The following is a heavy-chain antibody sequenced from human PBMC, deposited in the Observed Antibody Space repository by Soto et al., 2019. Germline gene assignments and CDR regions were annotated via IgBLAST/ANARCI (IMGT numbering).Heavy chain of an antibody. CDR1: GASINTYC. CDR3: ARGGVASPPHFDY. J-gene: IGHJ4*02. CDR2: IYYYSGST. D-gene: IGHD2-15*01. V-gene: IGHV4-59*01. Sequence: SETLSLTCTVSGASINTYCWNWIRQSPGKGLEWIGYIYYYSGSTSYHPSLQSRVTISVDTSKNQFSLKLSSVTAADTAVYFCARGGVASPPHFDYWGQGTPVTVSS.